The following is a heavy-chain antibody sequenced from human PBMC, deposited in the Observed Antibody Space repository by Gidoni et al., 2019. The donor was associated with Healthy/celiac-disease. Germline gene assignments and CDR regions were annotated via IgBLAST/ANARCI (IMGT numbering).Heavy chain of an antibody. CDR2: ISYDGSNK. J-gene: IGHJ4*02. D-gene: IGHD3-22*01. CDR1: GFTFSSYA. V-gene: IGHV3-30-3*01. Sequence: QVQLVESGGGVVQPGRSLRLSCAASGFTFSSYAMHWVRQAPGKVLEWVAVISYDGSNKYYADSVKGRFTISRDNSKNTLYLQMNSLRAEDTAVYYCAREGYYYDSSGYNYYFDYWGQGTL. CDR3: AREGYYYDSSGYNYYFDY.